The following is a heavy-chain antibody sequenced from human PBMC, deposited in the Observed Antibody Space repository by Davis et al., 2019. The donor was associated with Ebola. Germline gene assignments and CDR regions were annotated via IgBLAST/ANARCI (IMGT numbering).Heavy chain of an antibody. D-gene: IGHD1-20*01. Sequence: GESLKISCLVSGYTFTHYWIVWVRQMPGEGLEWIGIIDPSDSDTRYSPSFRGQVIISADKSMKTAFLQWSSLKASDTARYYCATLRRTITGMDDGFDIWGQGTMVTVSS. CDR1: GYTFTHYW. V-gene: IGHV5-51*01. CDR2: IDPSDSDT. CDR3: ATLRRTITGMDDGFDI. J-gene: IGHJ3*02.